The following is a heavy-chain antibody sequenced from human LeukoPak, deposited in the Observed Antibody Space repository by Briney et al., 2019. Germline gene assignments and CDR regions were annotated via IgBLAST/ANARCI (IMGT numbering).Heavy chain of an antibody. CDR3: ARGRGRNPSGYYYYMDV. CDR2: ISGSGGST. D-gene: IGHD2-15*01. Sequence: PGGSLRLSCAASGFTFSTYAMNWVRQAPGKGLEWVSGISGSGGSTYYTDSVKGRFTISRDNSKNTLYLQMNSLRADDTAVYYCARGRGRNPSGYYYYMDVWGKGTTVTVSS. V-gene: IGHV3-23*01. J-gene: IGHJ6*03. CDR1: GFTFSTYA.